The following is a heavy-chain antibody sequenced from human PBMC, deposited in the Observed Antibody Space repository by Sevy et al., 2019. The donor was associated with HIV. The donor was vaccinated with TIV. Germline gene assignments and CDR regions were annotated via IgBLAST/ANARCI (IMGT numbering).Heavy chain of an antibody. J-gene: IGHJ6*02. Sequence: GGSLRLSCAASGFTFSSYWMSWVRQAPGKGLEWVANIKQDGSEKYYVDSVKGRFTISRGNAKNSLYLQMNSLRAEDTAVYYCAREDVILWFGELNYYYGMDVWGQGTTVTVSS. CDR2: IKQDGSEK. V-gene: IGHV3-7*01. D-gene: IGHD3-10*01. CDR3: AREDVILWFGELNYYYGMDV. CDR1: GFTFSSYW.